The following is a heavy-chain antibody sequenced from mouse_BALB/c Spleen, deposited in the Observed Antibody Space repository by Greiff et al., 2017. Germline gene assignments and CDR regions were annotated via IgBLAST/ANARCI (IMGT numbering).Heavy chain of an antibody. V-gene: IGHV2-9*02. J-gene: IGHJ1*01. CDR3: ARDNYYGGSYWYFDV. CDR2: IWAGGST. CDR1: GFSLTSYG. Sequence: QVQLQQSGPGLVAPSQSLSITCTVSGFSLTSYGVHWVRQPPGKGLEWLGEIWAGGSTNYNSAIMSRLSIRKDNYKSQVFLKMNSLQTDDTAMYYCARDNYYGGSYWYFDVWGAGTTVTVSS. D-gene: IGHD1-1*01.